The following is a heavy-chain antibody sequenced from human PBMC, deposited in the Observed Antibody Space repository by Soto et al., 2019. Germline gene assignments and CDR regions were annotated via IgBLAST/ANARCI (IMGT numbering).Heavy chain of an antibody. D-gene: IGHD6-13*01. J-gene: IGHJ6*02. V-gene: IGHV3-33*01. CDR3: ARTTAAGTWYYYYGMDV. CDR2: IWYDGSNK. CDR1: GFTFSSYG. Sequence: QVQLVESGGGVVQPGRSLRLSCAASGFTFSSYGMHWVRQAPGKGLEWVALIWYDGSNKYYADSVKGRFTISRDNSKNTLYLQMNSLRDEDTAVYYCARTTAAGTWYYYYGMDVWGQGTTVTVSS.